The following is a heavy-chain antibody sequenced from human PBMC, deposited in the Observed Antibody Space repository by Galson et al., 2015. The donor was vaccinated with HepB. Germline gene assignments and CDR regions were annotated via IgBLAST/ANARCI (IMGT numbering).Heavy chain of an antibody. D-gene: IGHD4-11*01. CDR3: TSNDDDYSNYWFQQPESTSDY. J-gene: IGHJ4*02. V-gene: IGHV3-23*01. CDR1: ESTFSTPG. Sequence: SLRLSCAASESTFSTPGMSWVRQGPGKGLEWVSGISASGDHTYYADSVRGRFTISRDNYRNTLYLQMNSLKTEDTAVYYCTSNDDDYSNYWFQQPESTSDYWGQGTLVTVSS. CDR2: ISASGDHT.